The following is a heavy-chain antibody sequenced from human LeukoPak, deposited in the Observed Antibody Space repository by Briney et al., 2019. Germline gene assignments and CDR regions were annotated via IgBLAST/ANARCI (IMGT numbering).Heavy chain of an antibody. Sequence: PGGSLRLSCAASGFSFSSYWMSWVRQAPGKGLEWVANIKQDGSEKYYVDSVRGRFTISRDNAKNSLYLQMNSLSAEDTAVYFCAKDRWGYCSGGSCYGDAFDIWGQGTMVTVSS. J-gene: IGHJ3*02. CDR2: IKQDGSEK. V-gene: IGHV3-7*05. CDR3: AKDRWGYCSGGSCYGDAFDI. D-gene: IGHD2-15*01. CDR1: GFSFSSYW.